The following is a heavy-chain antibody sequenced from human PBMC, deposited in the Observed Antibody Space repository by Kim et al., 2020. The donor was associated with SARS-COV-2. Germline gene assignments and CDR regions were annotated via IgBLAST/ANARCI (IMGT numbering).Heavy chain of an antibody. J-gene: IGHJ4*02. V-gene: IGHV3-21*01. CDR1: GFTFSSYS. CDR3: SKGQDYDILTGSSLDY. Sequence: GGSLRLSCAASGFTFSSYSMNWVRQAPGKGLEWVSSISSSSSYIYYADSVKGRFTISRDNAKNSLYLQMNSLRAEDTAVYYCSKGQDYDILTGSSLDYWGQGTLVTVSS. CDR2: ISSSSSYI. D-gene: IGHD3-9*01.